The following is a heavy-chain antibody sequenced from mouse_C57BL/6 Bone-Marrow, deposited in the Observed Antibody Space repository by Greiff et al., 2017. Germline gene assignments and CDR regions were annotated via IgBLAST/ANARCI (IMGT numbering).Heavy chain of an antibody. Sequence: QVQLHQPGAELVKPGASVKMSRKASGYPFTSYWITWVKQMPRQGLEWIGYIYHGSCSTNDNEKFKSKATMTVDTSSSTAYLQLRSRTAEDSAVYYCERCDSNYALYAMDYWGQGTSVTVSS. CDR1: GYPFTSYW. D-gene: IGHD2-5*01. V-gene: IGHV1-55*01. CDR2: IYHGSCST. CDR3: ERCDSNYALYAMDY. J-gene: IGHJ4*01.